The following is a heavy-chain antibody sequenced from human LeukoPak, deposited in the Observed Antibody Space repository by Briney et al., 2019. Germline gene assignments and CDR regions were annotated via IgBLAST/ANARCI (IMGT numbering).Heavy chain of an antibody. J-gene: IGHJ4*02. D-gene: IGHD5-12*01. V-gene: IGHV4-31*03. CDR2: IYYSGST. CDR1: GGSISSGGYY. CDR3: ARSHIRYSGYVDY. Sequence: SETLSLTCTVSGGSISSGGYYWSWIRQHPGTGLEWIGYIYYSGSTYYNPSLKSRVTISVDTSKNQFSLKLSSVTAADTAVYYCARSHIRYSGYVDYWGQGTLVTVSS.